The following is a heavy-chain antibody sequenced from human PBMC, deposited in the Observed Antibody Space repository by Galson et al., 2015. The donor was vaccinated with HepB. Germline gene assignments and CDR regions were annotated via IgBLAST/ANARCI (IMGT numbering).Heavy chain of an antibody. CDR1: GFTFSDYG. CDR2: VSFDGSNT. D-gene: IGHD1-26*01. J-gene: IGHJ4*02. Sequence: SLRLSCAASGFTFSDYGLHWVRQAPGQGLEWVAFVSFDGSNTYYADSVKGRFTISRDTSNNTLYLHMSSLRPEDTAVYYCAKDAPPLYSGRYYHCDYWGQGALVTVSS. V-gene: IGHV3-30*18. CDR3: AKDAPPLYSGRYYHCDY.